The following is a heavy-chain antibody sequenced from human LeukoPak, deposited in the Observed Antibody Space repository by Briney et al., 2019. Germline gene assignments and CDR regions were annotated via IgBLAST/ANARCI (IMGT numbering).Heavy chain of an antibody. CDR3: ARKESQAYGDYVGCFDY. J-gene: IGHJ4*02. CDR2: ISYDGSNK. Sequence: PGGSLRLSCAASGFTFSSYAMHWVRQAPGKGLEWVAVISYDGSNKYYADSVKGRFTIARDNSKNTLYLQMNSPRAEDTAVYYCARKESQAYGDYVGCFDYWGQGTLVTVSS. V-gene: IGHV3-30-3*01. D-gene: IGHD4-17*01. CDR1: GFTFSSYA.